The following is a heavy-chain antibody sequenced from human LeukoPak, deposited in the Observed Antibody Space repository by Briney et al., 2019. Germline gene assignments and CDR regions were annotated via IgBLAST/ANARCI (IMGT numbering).Heavy chain of an antibody. CDR1: GFTFSNYN. CDR2: ISGSGGST. J-gene: IGHJ4*02. CDR3: AKGVLGDSSGYLLY. Sequence: GGSLRLSCAASGFTFSNYNMNWVRQAPGKGLEWVSAISGSGGSTYYADSVKGRFTISRDNSKNTLYLQMNSLRAEDTAVYYCAKGVLGDSSGYLLYWGQGTLVTVSS. V-gene: IGHV3-23*01. D-gene: IGHD3-22*01.